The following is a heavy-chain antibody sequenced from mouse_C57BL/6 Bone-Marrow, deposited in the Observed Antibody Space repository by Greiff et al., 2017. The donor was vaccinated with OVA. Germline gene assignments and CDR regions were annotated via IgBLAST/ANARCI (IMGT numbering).Heavy chain of an antibody. D-gene: IGHD1-1*01. CDR1: GYTFTSYW. CDR2: IHPNSGST. CDR3: ASLLLLRSGRGYFDY. J-gene: IGHJ2*01. Sequence: QVQLQQPGAELVKPGASVKLSCKASGYTFTSYWMHWVKQRPGQGLEWIGMIHPNSGSTNYNEKFKGKATLTVDKSSSTAYMQLSSLTSEDSAVYYCASLLLLRSGRGYFDYWGQGTTLTVSS. V-gene: IGHV1-64*01.